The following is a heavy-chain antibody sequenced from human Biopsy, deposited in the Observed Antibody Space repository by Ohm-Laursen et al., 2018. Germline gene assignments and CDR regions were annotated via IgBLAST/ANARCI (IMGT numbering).Heavy chain of an antibody. V-gene: IGHV3-9*01. Sequence: SLRLSCTASGFTFDDYAMHWVRQAPGKGLGWVSGFTWNSGSIGYADSVKGRFSIFRDNAKHSLYLQMNSLRAEDTALYYCAKDLGQVTAAIGYWGQGTLVTVSS. CDR2: FTWNSGSI. J-gene: IGHJ4*02. CDR3: AKDLGQVTAAIGY. CDR1: GFTFDDYA. D-gene: IGHD2-21*02.